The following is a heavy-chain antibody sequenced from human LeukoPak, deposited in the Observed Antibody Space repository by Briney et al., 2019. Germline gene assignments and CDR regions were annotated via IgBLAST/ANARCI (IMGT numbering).Heavy chain of an antibody. J-gene: IGHJ4*02. CDR1: GFTFSSYT. V-gene: IGHV3-64D*06. Sequence: PGGSLRLSCSASGFTFSSYTMHWVRRAPGKGLEYVSAINGNGVNTYYVDSVKGRFTISRDNSKNTLYLQMSSLRAEETAIYYCVRLGYCSSNCYFDYWGQGTLVTVSS. D-gene: IGHD2-2*01. CDR3: VRLGYCSSNCYFDY. CDR2: INGNGVNT.